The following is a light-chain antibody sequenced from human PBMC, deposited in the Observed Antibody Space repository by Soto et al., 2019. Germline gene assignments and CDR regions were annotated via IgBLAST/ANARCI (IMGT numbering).Light chain of an antibody. CDR1: QSVSSH. CDR3: QQGGNWPLT. V-gene: IGKV3-11*01. J-gene: IGKJ5*01. CDR2: DAS. Sequence: EIVLTQSPATLSLSPGERATVSCRASQSVSSHLAWYQQKRGQAPRLLIYDASSRATGIPARFSGSGSGTDFTLTISSLEPEDFAVYYCQQGGNWPLTFGQGTRLGIK.